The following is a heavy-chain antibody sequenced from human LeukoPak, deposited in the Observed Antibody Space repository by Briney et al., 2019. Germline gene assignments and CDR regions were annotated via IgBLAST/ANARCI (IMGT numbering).Heavy chain of an antibody. V-gene: IGHV3-23*01. CDR3: AGRNSSWISPHYFDY. Sequence: GGSLRLSCAASGFTFSSYGMHWVRQAPGKGLEWVSGIVGSGISTYYTDSVKGRFTISRDNSKNTLYLKMNSLSVEDTAVYYCAGRNSSWISPHYFDYWGQGALVTVSS. D-gene: IGHD6-13*01. CDR2: IVGSGIST. J-gene: IGHJ4*02. CDR1: GFTFSSYG.